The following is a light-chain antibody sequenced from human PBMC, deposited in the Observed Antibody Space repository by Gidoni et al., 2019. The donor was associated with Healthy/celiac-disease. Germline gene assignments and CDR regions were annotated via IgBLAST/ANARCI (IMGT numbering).Light chain of an antibody. J-gene: IGLJ1*01. CDR1: SSDVGGYNY. CDR2: DVS. V-gene: IGLV2-14*01. CDR3: SSYTSSSTHNYV. Sequence: QSALTQPAPVSGSPGQSLTISCTGTSSDVGGYNYVSWYQQHPGKAPKLMIYDVSNRPSGVSNRFSGSKSGNTASLTISGLQAEDEADYYCSSYTSSSTHNYVFGTGTKVTVL.